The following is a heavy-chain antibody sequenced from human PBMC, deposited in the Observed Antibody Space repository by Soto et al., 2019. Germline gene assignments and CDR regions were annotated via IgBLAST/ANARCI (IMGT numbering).Heavy chain of an antibody. Sequence: GGSLRLSCATSGFTFSGYSMHWFRQAPGKGLEWVAVTSSDGGTKFYADSVKGRFTVSRDNSKNTLYLQMNSLRAEDTAVYLCAREVVLTKWYFDYWGQGTLVTVSS. J-gene: IGHJ4*02. CDR3: AREVVLTKWYFDY. CDR2: TSSDGGTK. V-gene: IGHV3-30-3*01. CDR1: GFTFSGYS. D-gene: IGHD1-26*01.